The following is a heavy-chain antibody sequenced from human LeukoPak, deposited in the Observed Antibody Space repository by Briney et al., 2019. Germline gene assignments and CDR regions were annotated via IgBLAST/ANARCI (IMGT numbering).Heavy chain of an antibody. CDR1: GFTVSSNY. D-gene: IGHD3-22*01. Sequence: GGSLRLSCAASGFTVSSNYMSWVRQAPGKGLEWVSVIYSGGSTYYEDSVKGRFTISRDNSKNTLYLQMNSLRAEDTAVYYCARGDSSGYPIDYWGQGTLVTVSS. CDR2: IYSGGST. V-gene: IGHV3-66*01. CDR3: ARGDSSGYPIDY. J-gene: IGHJ4*02.